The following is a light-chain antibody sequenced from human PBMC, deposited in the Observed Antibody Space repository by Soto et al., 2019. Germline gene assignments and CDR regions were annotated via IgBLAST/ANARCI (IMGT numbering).Light chain of an antibody. Sequence: EVVMRQSPATLSFSPGECATLSCRASQGIGDTLAWYQHKPGQTPRLLIYDTSTRATGVPTRFSGSRSGAEFTLTINSLQSEDFAVYYCQPYNHWPLTSGGGTKVDIX. CDR2: DTS. V-gene: IGKV3-15*01. J-gene: IGKJ4*01. CDR3: QPYNHWPLT. CDR1: QGIGDT.